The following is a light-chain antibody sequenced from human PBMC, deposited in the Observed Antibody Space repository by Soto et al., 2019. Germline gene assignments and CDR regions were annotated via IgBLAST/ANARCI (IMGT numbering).Light chain of an antibody. CDR2: DVS. V-gene: IGKV3-15*01. CDR3: QQYNNWPFS. J-gene: IGKJ5*01. CDR1: QGVTTN. Sequence: EIVMTQSPATLSVSPGERATLSCRAGQGVTTNFAWYQQKSGQSPRLLIYDVSIRATGVPARFSGTGSETDFTLTISGLQSEDSAIYFCQQYNNWPFSFGQGTRLEN.